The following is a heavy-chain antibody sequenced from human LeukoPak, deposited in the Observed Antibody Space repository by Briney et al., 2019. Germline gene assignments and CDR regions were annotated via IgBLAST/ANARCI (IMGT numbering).Heavy chain of an antibody. CDR1: GFIFSSTW. CDR3: SATSGRTGGNS. J-gene: IGHJ4*02. Sequence: GGSLRLSCAASGFIFSSTWVTWVRQAPGKGPEWVAYIKHDGSETNYVDSVKGRFTVSGDNVKNSLYLQMNSLRADDTAVYYCSATSGRTGGNSWGQGALVTVSS. D-gene: IGHD3-16*01. V-gene: IGHV3-7*03. CDR2: IKHDGSET.